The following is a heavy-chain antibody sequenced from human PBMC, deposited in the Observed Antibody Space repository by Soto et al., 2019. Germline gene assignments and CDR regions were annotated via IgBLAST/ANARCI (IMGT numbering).Heavy chain of an antibody. D-gene: IGHD1-7*01. CDR3: ALPPITGTTQGVYYYYYGMDV. Sequence: GESLNISCKGSGYSFTSYWIGWVRQMPGKGLEWMGIIYPGDSDTRYSPSFQGQVTISADKSISTAYLQWSSLKASDTAMYYCALPPITGTTQGVYYYYYGMDVWGQGTTVTVSS. J-gene: IGHJ6*02. CDR2: IYPGDSDT. CDR1: GYSFTSYW. V-gene: IGHV5-51*01.